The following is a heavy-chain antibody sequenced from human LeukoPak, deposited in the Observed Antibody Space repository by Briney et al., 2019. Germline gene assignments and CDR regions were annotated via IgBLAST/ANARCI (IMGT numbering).Heavy chain of an antibody. CDR2: INQDGSEE. D-gene: IGHD5-12*01. CDR1: GFTFSHYW. V-gene: IGHV3-7*01. J-gene: IGHJ4*02. CDR3: VRDGGVSGYDLLDY. Sequence: GGSLRLSCAASGFTFSHYWMTWARQAPGKGLEWVAQINQDGSEEYYMDSVKARFTISRDNAKNSNSLRAEDTAVYYCVRDGGVSGYDLLDYWGQGTLVIVSS.